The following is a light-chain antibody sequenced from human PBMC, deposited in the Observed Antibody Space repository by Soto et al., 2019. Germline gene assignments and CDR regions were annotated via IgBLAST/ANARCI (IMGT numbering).Light chain of an antibody. CDR1: QSLLFS. V-gene: IGKV1-5*01. CDR3: QQYNSYSRT. J-gene: IGKJ1*01. CDR2: DAS. Sequence: DIVMTQSPASLAVSLGERATINCKSSQSLLFSSNKKNYLAWYQQKPGKAPKLLIYDASSLESGVPSRFSGSGSGTEFTLTISSLQPDDFATYYCQQYNSYSRTFGQGTKVDIK.